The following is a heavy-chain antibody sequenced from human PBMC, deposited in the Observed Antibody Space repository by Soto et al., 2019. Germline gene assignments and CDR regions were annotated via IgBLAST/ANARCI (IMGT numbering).Heavy chain of an antibody. CDR3: ARGGGGGSGKGYGMDV. V-gene: IGHV4-59*01. D-gene: IGHD6-19*01. CDR1: GGSISSYY. J-gene: IGHJ6*02. CDR2: IYYSGST. Sequence: KSSETLSLTCTVSGGSISSYYWSWIRQPPGKGLEWIGYIYYSGSTNYNPSLKSRVTISVDTSKNQFSLKLSSVTAADTAVYYCARGGGGGSGKGYGMDVWGQGTTVTVSS.